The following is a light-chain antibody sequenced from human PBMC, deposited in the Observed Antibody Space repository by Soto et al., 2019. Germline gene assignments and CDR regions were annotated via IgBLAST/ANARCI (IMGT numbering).Light chain of an antibody. CDR2: GVT. CDR1: SSDVGRFNY. Sequence: ALTQPASVSGSPGQSITISCTGTSSDVGRFNYVSWYQQHPGKAPKLIIYGVTSRPSGVSNRFSGSKSANTASLTISWLQNEDEADYHCSSYTDRNTYLFGTGTKVTV. J-gene: IGLJ1*01. CDR3: SSYTDRNTYL. V-gene: IGLV2-14*01.